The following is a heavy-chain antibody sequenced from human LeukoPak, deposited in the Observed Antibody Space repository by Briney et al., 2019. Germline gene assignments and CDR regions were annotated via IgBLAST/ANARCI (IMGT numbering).Heavy chain of an antibody. D-gene: IGHD1-7*01. CDR3: ANWKLELHSSFSY. Sequence: SETLSLTCTVSGASISSGNYFWSWIRQPAGKGLEWIGRSYTSGSTHYNPSLKSRVTISIDTSKNQFSLKLSSVTAADTAVYYCANWKLELHSSFSYWGQGTLVTVSS. V-gene: IGHV4-61*02. CDR2: SYTSGST. J-gene: IGHJ4*02. CDR1: GASISSGNYF.